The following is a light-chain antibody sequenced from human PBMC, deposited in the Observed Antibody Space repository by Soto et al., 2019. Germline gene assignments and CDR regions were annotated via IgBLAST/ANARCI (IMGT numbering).Light chain of an antibody. CDR2: GAS. J-gene: IGKJ1*01. V-gene: IGKV3-15*01. Sequence: EIVMAQKPATLSVSPGARGPLSCRASQSVSSNLAWYQQKPGQAPRLLIYGASTRATGIPARFSGSGSGTEFILTISSLQAEDFAVYYCHEYNTWPWTFGQGTKVDIK. CDR3: HEYNTWPWT. CDR1: QSVSSN.